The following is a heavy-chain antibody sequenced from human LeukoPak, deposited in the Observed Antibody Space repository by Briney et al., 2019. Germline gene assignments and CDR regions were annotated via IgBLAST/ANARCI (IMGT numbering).Heavy chain of an antibody. CDR2: ISGGGGST. J-gene: IGHJ4*02. D-gene: IGHD5-18*01. V-gene: IGHV3-23*01. CDR1: GFTFSSYA. Sequence: GGSLRLSCAASGFTFSSYAMSWVRQTPGKGLEWVSTISGGGGSTYCADSVKGRFTISRDNSKNTLYMKMNSLRAEDTAIYYCAKGSTAMVDYWGQGTLVTVSS. CDR3: AKGSTAMVDY.